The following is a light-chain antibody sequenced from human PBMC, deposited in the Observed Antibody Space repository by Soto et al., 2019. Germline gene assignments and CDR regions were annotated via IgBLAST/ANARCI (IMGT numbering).Light chain of an antibody. CDR3: QQHNNWPT. J-gene: IGKJ5*01. Sequence: EIVLTQSPATLSLSPGERATLSCRASQNVANYLDWYQQKPGQAPRLLIYESSNRATGIAARFSGSGSGTDFTLTISSLEPEDFAVYFCQQHNNWPTFGQGTRLEI. CDR1: QNVANY. CDR2: ESS. V-gene: IGKV3-11*01.